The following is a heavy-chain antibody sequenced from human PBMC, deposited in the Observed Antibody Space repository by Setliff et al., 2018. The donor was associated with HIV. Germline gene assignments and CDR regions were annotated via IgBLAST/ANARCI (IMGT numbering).Heavy chain of an antibody. Sequence: RSETLSLTCAVYGGSFSGYHWNWIRQPPGKGLEWIGEINHSGRTNYNPSLKSRVTISVDTSKNQFSLKLRSVTAADTAMYYCARVSITYWYSIPTFYYYYMDVWGKGTKVTVSS. CDR3: ARVSITYWYSIPTFYYYYMDV. CDR1: GGSFSGYH. CDR2: INHSGRT. V-gene: IGHV4-34*01. J-gene: IGHJ6*03. D-gene: IGHD2-15*01.